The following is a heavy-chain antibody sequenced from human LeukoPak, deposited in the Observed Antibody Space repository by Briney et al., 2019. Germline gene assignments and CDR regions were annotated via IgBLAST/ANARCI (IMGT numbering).Heavy chain of an antibody. V-gene: IGHV1-18*01. CDR1: GYTFTSYG. CDR2: ISAYNGNT. Sequence: GASVKVSCKASGYTFTSYGISWVRQAPGQGLEWMGWISAYNGNTNYAQKLQGRVTMTTDTSTSTAYMELRSLRSDDTAVYYCARDTSGMITFGEETFDPWGQGTLVTVSS. D-gene: IGHD3-16*01. J-gene: IGHJ5*02. CDR3: ARDTSGMITFGEETFDP.